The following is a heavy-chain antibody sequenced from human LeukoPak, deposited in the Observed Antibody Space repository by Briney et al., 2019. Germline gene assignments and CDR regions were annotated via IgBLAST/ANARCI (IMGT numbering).Heavy chain of an antibody. V-gene: IGHV4-61*09. CDR2: IYTSGST. CDR1: GGSISSGSYY. J-gene: IGHJ5*02. Sequence: SQTLSLTCTVSGGSISSGSYYWSWIRQPAGKGLEWIGHIYTSGSTNYNPSLKSRVTISVDTSKNQFSLKLSSVTAADTAVYYCARDRIAAGVKHNWFDPWGQGTLVTVSS. CDR3: ARDRIAAGVKHNWFDP. D-gene: IGHD6-13*01.